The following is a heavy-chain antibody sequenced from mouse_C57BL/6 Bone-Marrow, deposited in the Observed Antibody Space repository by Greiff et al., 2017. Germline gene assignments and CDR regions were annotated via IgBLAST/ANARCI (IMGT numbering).Heavy chain of an antibody. Sequence: EVKLQESGPGLAKPSQTLSLPCSVTGYSITSDYWNWIRKFPGNKLEYMGYISYSGSTYYNPSLKSRISITRDTSKNQYYLQLNSVTTEDTATYYCARGGTAQALHYYAMDYWGQGTSVTVSS. CDR3: ARGGTAQALHYYAMDY. V-gene: IGHV3-8*01. CDR1: GYSITSDY. D-gene: IGHD3-2*02. J-gene: IGHJ4*01. CDR2: ISYSGST.